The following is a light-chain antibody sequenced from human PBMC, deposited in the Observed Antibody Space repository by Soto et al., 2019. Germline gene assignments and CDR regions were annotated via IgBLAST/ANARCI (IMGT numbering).Light chain of an antibody. Sequence: DIQMTQSPSSLSASVGDGVTITWRASQSISSYLNWYQQKPGKAPNLLIYAASSLQSGVPSRFSGSGSGTDYTLTISSLQPEDFATYYCQQTYSIPLTFGGGTKVDIK. CDR3: QQTYSIPLT. J-gene: IGKJ4*01. CDR2: AAS. CDR1: QSISSY. V-gene: IGKV1-39*01.